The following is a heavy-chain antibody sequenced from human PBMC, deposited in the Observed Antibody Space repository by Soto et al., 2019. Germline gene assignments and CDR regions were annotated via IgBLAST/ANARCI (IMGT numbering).Heavy chain of an antibody. J-gene: IGHJ5*02. V-gene: IGHV3-23*01. CDR2: ISGSGGST. D-gene: IGHD2-2*01. CDR1: GFTFSSYA. CDR3: AKEVGYCSSTSWCWFDP. Sequence: GSLRLSCAASGFTFSSYAMNWVRQAPGKGLEWVSAISGSGGSTYYADSVKGRFTISRDNSKNTLYLQMNSLRAEDTAVYYCAKEVGYCSSTSWCWFDPWGQGTLVTVSS.